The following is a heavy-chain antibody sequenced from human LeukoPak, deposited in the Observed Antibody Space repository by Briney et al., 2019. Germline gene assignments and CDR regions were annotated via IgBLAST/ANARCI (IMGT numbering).Heavy chain of an antibody. CDR2: IYYSGST. V-gene: IGHV4-59*01. Sequence: SETLSLTCTVSGGSISSYYWSWIRQPPGKGLEWIGYIYYSGSTNYNPSLKSRVTISVDTSKNQFSLKLGSVTAADTAVYYCARDGVSWILDYWGQGTLVTVSS. D-gene: IGHD3-16*01. CDR1: GGSISSYY. CDR3: ARDGVSWILDY. J-gene: IGHJ4*02.